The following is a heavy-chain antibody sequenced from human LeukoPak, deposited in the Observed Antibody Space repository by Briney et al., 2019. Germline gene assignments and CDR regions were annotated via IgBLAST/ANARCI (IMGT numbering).Heavy chain of an antibody. J-gene: IGHJ6*02. D-gene: IGHD3-10*01. Sequence: ASVKVSCKASGYTFTGYYMHWVRQAPGQGLEWMGWINPNSGGTNYAQKFQGRVTMTRDTSISTAYMELSRLRSDDTAVYYCAGGPNTMVRGVSISYYYYHGMDVWGQGTTVTVSS. CDR2: INPNSGGT. CDR3: AGGPNTMVRGVSISYYYYHGMDV. V-gene: IGHV1-2*02. CDR1: GYTFTGYY.